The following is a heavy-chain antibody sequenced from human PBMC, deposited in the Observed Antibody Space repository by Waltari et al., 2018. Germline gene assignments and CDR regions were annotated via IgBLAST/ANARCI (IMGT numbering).Heavy chain of an antibody. Sequence: QVQLVESGGGVVQPGGSLRLSCAASGFTFSSYGMHWVRQAPGKGLEWVAFIRYDGSNKYYAESVKGRFTISRDNSKNTLYLQMNSLRAEDTAVYYCAKDQGMATIMYYFDYWGQGTLVTVSS. CDR3: AKDQGMATIMYYFDY. J-gene: IGHJ4*02. D-gene: IGHD5-12*01. CDR2: IRYDGSNK. CDR1: GFTFSSYG. V-gene: IGHV3-30*02.